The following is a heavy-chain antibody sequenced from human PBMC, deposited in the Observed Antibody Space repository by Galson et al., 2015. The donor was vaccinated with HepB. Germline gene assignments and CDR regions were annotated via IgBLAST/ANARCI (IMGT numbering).Heavy chain of an antibody. Sequence: SLRLSCAASGFTFSNAWMNWVRQAPGKGLEWVGRIKSKTDGGTTDYAAPVKVRFTISRDDSKNTLYLQMNSLKTEDTAVYYCTTDQNYYDSSGYHIAYLDYWGQGTLVTVSS. CDR2: IKSKTDGGTT. J-gene: IGHJ4*02. V-gene: IGHV3-15*07. CDR3: TTDQNYYDSSGYHIAYLDY. CDR1: GFTFSNAW. D-gene: IGHD3-22*01.